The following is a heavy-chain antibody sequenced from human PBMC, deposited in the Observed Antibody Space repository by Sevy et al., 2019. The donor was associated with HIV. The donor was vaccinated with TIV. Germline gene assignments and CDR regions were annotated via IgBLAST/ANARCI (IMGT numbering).Heavy chain of an antibody. CDR1: GGSISSSNW. V-gene: IGHV4-4*02. CDR2: IYHSGST. Sequence: SETLSLTCAVSGGSISSSNWWSWVRQPPGKGLEWIGEIYHSGSTNYNPSLKSRVTISVDKSKNQFSLKLSSVTAADTAVYYCARELGFWSGYYHPDYYYYGMDVWGQGTTVTVSS. J-gene: IGHJ6*02. D-gene: IGHD3-3*01. CDR3: ARELGFWSGYYHPDYYYYGMDV.